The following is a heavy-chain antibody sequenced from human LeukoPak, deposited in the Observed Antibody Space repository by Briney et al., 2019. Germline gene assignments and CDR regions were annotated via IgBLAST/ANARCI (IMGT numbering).Heavy chain of an antibody. CDR2: ISADGGST. J-gene: IGHJ4*02. CDR3: SPPHAGPGGGINYPPHY. Sequence: GGSLRLSCAASGFTFSYYAMNWVRQTPGKGLEWVSRISADGGSTYYTDSVKGRFTISRDNSKSTLYLHMNSLRDDDTALYYCSPPHAGPGGGINYPPHYWGQGTLVTVSS. CDR1: GFTFSYYA. V-gene: IGHV3-23*01. D-gene: IGHD3-10*01.